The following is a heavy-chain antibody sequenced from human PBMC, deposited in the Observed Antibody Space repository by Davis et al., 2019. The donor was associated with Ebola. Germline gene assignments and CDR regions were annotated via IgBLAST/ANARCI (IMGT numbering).Heavy chain of an antibody. V-gene: IGHV1-18*01. Sequence: ASVKVSCKASGYTFTSYDINWVRQAPGQGLEWMGWISAYNGNTNYAQKLQGRVTMTTDTSTSTAYMELRSLRSDDTAVYYCARGEARDCTNGVCYYYYGMDVWGKGTTVTVSS. D-gene: IGHD2-8*01. CDR2: ISAYNGNT. CDR3: ARGEARDCTNGVCYYYYGMDV. J-gene: IGHJ6*04. CDR1: GYTFTSYD.